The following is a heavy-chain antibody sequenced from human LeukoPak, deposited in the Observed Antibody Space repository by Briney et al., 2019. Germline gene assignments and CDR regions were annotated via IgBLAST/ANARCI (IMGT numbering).Heavy chain of an antibody. J-gene: IGHJ4*02. CDR2: IKHDGSEK. D-gene: IGHD6-13*01. CDR1: GFTFSTYW. Sequence: PGRSMRLSCAASGFTFSTYWMSWVRQPPGKGLEWVAYIKHDGSEKYFVDSVKDRFTISRDDAKNSLYLQINSLSAEDTAVYYCARVGTAEGTLEDYWGQGTLVTVSS. V-gene: IGHV3-7*01. CDR3: ARVGTAEGTLEDY.